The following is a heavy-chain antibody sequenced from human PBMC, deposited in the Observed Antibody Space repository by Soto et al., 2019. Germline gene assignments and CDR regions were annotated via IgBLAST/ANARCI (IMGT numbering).Heavy chain of an antibody. CDR2: ISAYNGNT. Sequence: QVQLVQSGAEVKKPGASVKVSCKASGYTFSNYDISWVRQAPGQGLEWMGWISAYNGNTDYAQKLQGRVTMPTDTTTSTAYMELRSLRSDDTAVYYCARGLRVVGTRWWFDPWGQGTLVTVSS. J-gene: IGHJ5*02. V-gene: IGHV1-18*01. CDR3: ARGLRVVGTRWWFDP. D-gene: IGHD2-15*01. CDR1: GYTFSNYD.